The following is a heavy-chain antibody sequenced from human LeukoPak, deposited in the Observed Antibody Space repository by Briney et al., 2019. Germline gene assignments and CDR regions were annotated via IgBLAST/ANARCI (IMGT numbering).Heavy chain of an antibody. J-gene: IGHJ4*02. CDR3: ARARYFDY. CDR2: IKEDGSEK. V-gene: IGHV3-7*01. Sequence: GGSLRLSCAASGFTFSIYWMSWVRQAPGEGLGWVANIKEDGSEKNYVASVKGLFTISRDNAKNPLYLQMNSLRAEDTAVYYCARARYFDYWGQGMLVTVSS. CDR1: GFTFSIYW.